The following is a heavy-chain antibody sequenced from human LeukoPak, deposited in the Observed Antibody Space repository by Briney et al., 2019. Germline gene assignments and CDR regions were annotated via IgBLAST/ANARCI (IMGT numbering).Heavy chain of an antibody. D-gene: IGHD3-3*01. CDR2: IYYSGST. V-gene: IGHV4-59*01. Sequence: SETLSLTCTVSGGSISSYYWSWIRQPPGKGLEWTGYIYYSGSTNYNPSLKSRVTISVDTSKNQFSLKLSSVTAADTAVYYCARGALFGYYYYYMDVWGKGTTVTVSS. J-gene: IGHJ6*03. CDR1: GGSISSYY. CDR3: ARGALFGYYYYYMDV.